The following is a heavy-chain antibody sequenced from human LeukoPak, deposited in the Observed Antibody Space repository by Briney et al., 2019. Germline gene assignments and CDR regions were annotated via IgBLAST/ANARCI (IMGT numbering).Heavy chain of an antibody. D-gene: IGHD6-19*01. J-gene: IGHJ4*02. Sequence: GASVTVSFTASGYTFTIFGISWVRQAPGQGLEWMGWISTYNGNTNYAQKLQGRVTMTTDTSTSRVYMDLRSLRSDDTAVYYCARDRAGSAWYTTFDYWGQGTLVTVSS. CDR1: GYTFTIFG. CDR3: ARDRAGSAWYTTFDY. CDR2: ISTYNGNT. V-gene: IGHV1-18*01.